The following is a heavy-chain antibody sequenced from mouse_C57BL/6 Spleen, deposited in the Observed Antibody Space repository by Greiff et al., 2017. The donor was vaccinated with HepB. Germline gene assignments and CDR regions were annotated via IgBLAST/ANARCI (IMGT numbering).Heavy chain of an antibody. J-gene: IGHJ4*01. CDR3: ANDYPYAMDY. CDR2: IYPGSGNT. V-gene: IGHV1-76*01. Sequence: QVQLQQSGAELVRPGASVKLSCKASGYTFTDYYINWVKQRPGQGLEWIARIYPGSGNTYYNEKFKGKATLTAEKSSSTAYMQLSSLTSEDSAVYFCANDYPYAMDYWGQGTSVTVSS. CDR1: GYTFTDYY. D-gene: IGHD2-4*01.